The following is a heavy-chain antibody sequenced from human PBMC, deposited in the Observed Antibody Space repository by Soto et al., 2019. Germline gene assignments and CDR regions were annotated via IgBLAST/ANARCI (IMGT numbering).Heavy chain of an antibody. V-gene: IGHV4-59*01. J-gene: IGHJ5*02. D-gene: IGHD3-22*01. CDR2: IYYSGST. CDR1: GGSISSYY. Sequence: SETLSLTCTVSGGSISSYYWSWIRQPPGKGLEWIGYIYYSGSTNYNPSLKSRVTISVDTSKNQFSLKLSSVTAADTAVYYCARDGWDSSGRVMGWFNPWGQGTLVTVSS. CDR3: ARDGWDSSGRVMGWFNP.